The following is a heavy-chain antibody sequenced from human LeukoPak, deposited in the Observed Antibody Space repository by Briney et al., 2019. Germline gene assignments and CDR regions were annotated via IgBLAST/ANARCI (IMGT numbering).Heavy chain of an antibody. CDR2: INPNSGGT. CDR1: GYTFTGYY. Sequence: ASVKVSCKASGYTFTGYYMHWVRQAPGQGLEWMGWINPNSGGTNYAQKFQGRVTMTRDTSISTAYMELSRLRSDDTAVYYCARGRERLTGSWFDPWGQGTLVTVSS. D-gene: IGHD7-27*01. J-gene: IGHJ5*02. CDR3: ARGRERLTGSWFDP. V-gene: IGHV1-2*02.